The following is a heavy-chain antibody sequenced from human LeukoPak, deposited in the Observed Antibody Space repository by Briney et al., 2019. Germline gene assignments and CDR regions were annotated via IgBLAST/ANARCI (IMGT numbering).Heavy chain of an antibody. CDR1: GFSLSAYG. Sequence: GRSLRLSCAASGFSLSAYGVHWVRQAPGKGLEWVAVIWYDGTSKDYADSVKGRFTFSRDNSKNTLYLQMNSLTVEDTAVYYCARLQSSSLIDYWGQGTLVTVSS. J-gene: IGHJ4*02. V-gene: IGHV3-33*01. CDR3: ARLQSSSLIDY. D-gene: IGHD6-13*01. CDR2: IWYDGTSK.